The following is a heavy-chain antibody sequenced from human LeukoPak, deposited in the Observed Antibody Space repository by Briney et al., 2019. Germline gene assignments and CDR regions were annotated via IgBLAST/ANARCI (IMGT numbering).Heavy chain of an antibody. V-gene: IGHV4-59*01. J-gene: IGHJ4*02. CDR1: GGSISSYY. CDR3: ARSEGGYDSGDY. CDR2: IDYSGST. D-gene: IGHD5-12*01. Sequence: SETLSLTCTVSGGSISSYYWSWIRQPPGKGLEWFGNIDYSGSTNYNPSLKSRVTISVDTSKNQFSLNLSSVTAVDTAVYYCARSEGGYDSGDYWGQGTLVTVSS.